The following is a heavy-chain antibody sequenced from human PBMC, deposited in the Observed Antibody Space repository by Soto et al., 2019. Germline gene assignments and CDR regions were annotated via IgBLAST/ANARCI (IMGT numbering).Heavy chain of an antibody. CDR2: IYYSGST. J-gene: IGHJ5*02. CDR1: GGSISSSSYY. CDR3: ARQGNIVVVPAAMRFFSLDWFDP. V-gene: IGHV4-39*01. Sequence: QLQLQESGPGLVKPSETLSLTCTVSGGSISSSSYYWGWIRQPPGKGLEWIGSIYYSGSTYYNPSLKSRATISVDTSKNQFSLKLSSVTAADTAVYYCARQGNIVVVPAAMRFFSLDWFDPWGQGTLVTVSS. D-gene: IGHD2-2*01.